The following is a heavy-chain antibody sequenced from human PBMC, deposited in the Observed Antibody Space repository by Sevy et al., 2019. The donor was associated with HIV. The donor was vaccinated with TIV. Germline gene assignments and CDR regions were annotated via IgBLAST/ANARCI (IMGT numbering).Heavy chain of an antibody. CDR1: GDSVSSNSAV. V-gene: IGHV6-1*01. J-gene: IGHJ3*02. CDR2: TYYRSKWYN. CDR3: ARKDDSVGSFDI. Sequence: SQTLSLTCVISGDSVSSNSAVWNWIRQSPSRGLEWLGRTYYRSKWYNDYTVSVKSRITINPDTSKNQFSLQLNSVTPEDTAMYYCARKDDSVGSFDIWGQGTMVTVSS. D-gene: IGHD3-16*01.